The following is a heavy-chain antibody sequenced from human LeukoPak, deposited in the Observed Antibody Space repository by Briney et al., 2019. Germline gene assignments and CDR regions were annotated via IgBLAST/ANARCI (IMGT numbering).Heavy chain of an antibody. CDR2: IYPGDSDT. D-gene: IGHD3-9*01. J-gene: IGHJ4*02. V-gene: IGHV5-51*01. Sequence: GESLKISCKGYGYSFTSYWIAWVRQMPGKGLELMGIIYPGDSDTRYSPSFQGQVTISADKSISTAYLQWSSLRASDTAMYYCARNFAILTGYYDYWGQGTLVTVSS. CDR1: GYSFTSYW. CDR3: ARNFAILTGYYDY.